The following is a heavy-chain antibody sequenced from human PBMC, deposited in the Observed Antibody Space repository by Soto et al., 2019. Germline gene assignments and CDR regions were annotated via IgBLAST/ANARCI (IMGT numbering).Heavy chain of an antibody. Sequence: EVQLVESGGALVQPGGSLRLSCAASGFSVSSHYMSWVRRAPGKGLDWVSTIYKTGSAFYADSVKGRFTISRDNSKSTLYLQMNSLRVEETAIYFCAGELGRGAAQTNYKDVWGKGTTVTVSS. CDR3: AGELGRGAAQTNYKDV. J-gene: IGHJ6*03. CDR1: GFSVSSHY. CDR2: IYKTGSA. V-gene: IGHV3-66*01. D-gene: IGHD1-26*01.